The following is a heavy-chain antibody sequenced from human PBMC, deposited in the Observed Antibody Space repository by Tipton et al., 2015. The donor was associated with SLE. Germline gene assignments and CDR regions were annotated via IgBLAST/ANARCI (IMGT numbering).Heavy chain of an antibody. Sequence: SLTCAVYGGSFSGYSWSWIRQPPGKDLEWIGSIYYSGSTYSNPSLKSRVTISLVTSRHQFSLRLASVTAADTAVYYCARQRVGVTADGNWLDPWGQGTLVTVSS. J-gene: IGHJ5*02. D-gene: IGHD6-13*01. CDR3: ARQRVGVTADGNWLDP. CDR1: GGSFSGYS. V-gene: IGHV4-34*01. CDR2: IYYSGST.